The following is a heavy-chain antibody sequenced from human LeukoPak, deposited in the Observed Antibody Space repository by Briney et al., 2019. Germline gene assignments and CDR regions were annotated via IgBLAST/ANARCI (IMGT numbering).Heavy chain of an antibody. CDR2: INHSGST. D-gene: IGHD6-13*01. CDR1: GGSFSGYY. V-gene: IGHV4-34*01. CDR3: ARAYSSSWYLNWSDP. Sequence: ASETLSLTCAVYGGSFSGYYWSWIRQPPGKGLEWIGEINHSGSTNYNPSLKSRVTISVDTSKNQFSLKLSSVTAADTAVYYCARAYSSSWYLNWSDPWGPGTLVTVSS. J-gene: IGHJ5*02.